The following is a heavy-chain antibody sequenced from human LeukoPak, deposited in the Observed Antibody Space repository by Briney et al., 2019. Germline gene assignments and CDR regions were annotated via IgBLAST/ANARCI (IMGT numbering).Heavy chain of an antibody. J-gene: IGHJ6*03. V-gene: IGHV1-46*01. Sequence: ASVKVSCKASGYTFTSYYMHWVRQAPGQGLEWMGIINPSGGSTSYAQKFQGRVTISVDTSKNQFSLKLSSVTAADTAVYYCARELKGRGYSYGGHYHYYMDVWGKGTTVTVSS. CDR1: GYTFTSYY. D-gene: IGHD5-18*01. CDR2: INPSGGST. CDR3: ARELKGRGYSYGGHYHYYMDV.